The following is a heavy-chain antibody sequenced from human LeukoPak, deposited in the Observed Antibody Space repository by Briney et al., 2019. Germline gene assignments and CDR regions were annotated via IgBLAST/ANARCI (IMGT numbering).Heavy chain of an antibody. D-gene: IGHD3-22*01. Sequence: GGSLRLSCAASGFTFDIYAMSWVRQAPGKGLEWVSAISGSGGSTYYADSVKGRFTISRDNSKNTLYLQMNSLRAEDTAVYYCAKDTESYYYDSSGYSVYFQHWGQGTLVTVSS. CDR2: ISGSGGST. CDR3: AKDTESYYYDSSGYSVYFQH. CDR1: GFTFDIYA. V-gene: IGHV3-23*01. J-gene: IGHJ1*01.